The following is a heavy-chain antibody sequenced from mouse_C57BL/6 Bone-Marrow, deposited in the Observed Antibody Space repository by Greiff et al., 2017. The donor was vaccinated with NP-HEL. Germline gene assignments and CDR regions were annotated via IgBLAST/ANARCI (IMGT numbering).Heavy chain of an antibody. V-gene: IGHV5-12*01. J-gene: IGHJ3*01. CDR2: ISNGGGST. CDR1: GFTFSDYY. CDR3: ARHSPLAY. Sequence: EVMLVESGGGLVQPGGSLKLSCAASGFTFSDYYMYWVRQTPEKRLEWVAYISNGGGSTYYPDTVKGRFTISRDNAKNTLYLQMSRLKSEDTAMYYCARHSPLAYWGQGTLVTVSA.